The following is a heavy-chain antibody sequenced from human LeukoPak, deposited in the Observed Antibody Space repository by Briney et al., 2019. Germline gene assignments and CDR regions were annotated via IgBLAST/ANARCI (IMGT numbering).Heavy chain of an antibody. V-gene: IGHV3-23*01. Sequence: GRSLRLPCAASGFTFSSYGMSWVRQAPGKGLEWVSAISGSGGGTYYADSVKGRFTISRDNAKNSLYLQMDSLRAEDTAVYYCAELGITMIGGVWGKGTTVTISS. J-gene: IGHJ6*04. CDR3: AELGITMIGGV. CDR2: ISGSGGGT. D-gene: IGHD3-10*02. CDR1: GFTFSSYG.